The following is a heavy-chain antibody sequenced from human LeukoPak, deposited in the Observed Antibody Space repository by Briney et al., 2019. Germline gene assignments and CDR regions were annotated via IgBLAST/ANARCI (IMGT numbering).Heavy chain of an antibody. CDR1: GFTFSDYW. J-gene: IGHJ3*02. CDR2: IKHDASEK. D-gene: IGHD2/OR15-2a*01. CDR3: ARTTKYSFDI. Sequence: GGSLRLSCVASGFTFSDYWMSWVRQAPGKGLEWVAHIKHDASEKYYVDSVKGRFTISRDNAKNSLYLPMNSLRAENTAVYYCARTTKYSFDIWGQGTMVTVSS. V-gene: IGHV3-7*04.